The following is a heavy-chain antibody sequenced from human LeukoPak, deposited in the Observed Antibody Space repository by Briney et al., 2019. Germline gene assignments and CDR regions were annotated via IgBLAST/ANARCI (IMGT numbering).Heavy chain of an antibody. CDR3: ARDAKHWPDY. CDR2: IRVKAYSYTT. Sequence: PGGSLRLSCAASGFTFSDYYMDWLRQAPGKGLEWVGRIRVKAYSYTTDLVASVRGRFTISRDDSKSSLYLQMNGLKTEDTAVYYCARDAKHWPDYWGQGTLVTVPS. CDR1: GFTFSDYY. V-gene: IGHV3-72*01. J-gene: IGHJ4*02.